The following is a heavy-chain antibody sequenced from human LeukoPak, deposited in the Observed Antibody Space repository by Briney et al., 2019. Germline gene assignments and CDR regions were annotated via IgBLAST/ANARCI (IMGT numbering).Heavy chain of an antibody. J-gene: IGHJ4*02. CDR2: INHSGST. CDR3: ATSHDILTGYYGEIDY. D-gene: IGHD3-9*01. CDR1: GGSFSGYY. V-gene: IGHV4-34*09. Sequence: SETLSLTCAVYGGSFSGYYWSWIRQPPGKGLEWIGEINHSGSTYYNPSLKSRVTISVDTSKNQFSLKLSSVTAADTAVYYCATSHDILTGYYGEIDYWGQGTLVTVSS.